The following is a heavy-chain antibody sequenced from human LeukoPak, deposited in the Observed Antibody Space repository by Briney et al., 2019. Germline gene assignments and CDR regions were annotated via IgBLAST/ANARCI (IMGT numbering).Heavy chain of an antibody. V-gene: IGHV1-2*02. D-gene: IGHD2-15*01. Sequence: ASVKVSCKASGYTFTSYDMNWVRQAPGQGLQWMGWINPDSGGTNYAQKFQGRVTMTRDTSISTAYMELSRLRYDDTAVYYCARDLYRRVVVVAATHYWGQGTLVTVSS. CDR2: INPDSGGT. CDR3: ARDLYRRVVVVAATHY. J-gene: IGHJ4*02. CDR1: GYTFTSYD.